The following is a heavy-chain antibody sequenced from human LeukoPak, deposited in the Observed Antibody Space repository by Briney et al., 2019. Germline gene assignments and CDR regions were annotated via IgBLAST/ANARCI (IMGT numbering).Heavy chain of an antibody. CDR2: IHPSGST. Sequence: SETLSLTRAVYGGSFSNYYCTWIRQPPGKGLEWIGEIHPSGSTNYNPSLMNRVTISLDTSKNQFSLKLSSVTAADTAVYFCARGLDTYKSGLDWGQGTLVTVSS. D-gene: IGHD1-26*01. J-gene: IGHJ4*02. CDR3: ARGLDTYKSGLD. CDR1: GGSFSNYY. V-gene: IGHV4-34*01.